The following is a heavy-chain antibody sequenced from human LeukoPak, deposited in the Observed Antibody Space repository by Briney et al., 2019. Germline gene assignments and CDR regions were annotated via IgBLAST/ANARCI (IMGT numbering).Heavy chain of an antibody. Sequence: SETLSLTCAVYGGSFSGYYWSWIRQPPGKGLEWLGEINHSGSTNYNPSLKSRVTISVDTSKNQFSLKLSSVTAADTAVYYCARGGGYKWNYEVYFQHWGQGTLVTVSS. J-gene: IGHJ1*01. CDR2: INHSGST. CDR3: ARGGGYKWNYEVYFQH. D-gene: IGHD1-7*01. CDR1: GGSFSGYY. V-gene: IGHV4-34*01.